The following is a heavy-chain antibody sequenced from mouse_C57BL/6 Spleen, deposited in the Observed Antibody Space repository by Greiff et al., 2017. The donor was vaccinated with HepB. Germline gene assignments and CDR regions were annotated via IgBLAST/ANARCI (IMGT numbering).Heavy chain of an antibody. Sequence: VQLLESGAELVKPGASVKLSCKASGYTFTEYTIHWVKQRPGQGLEWIGWCYPGSGSIKYNEKFKDKATLTADKSSSTAYMELSRVTSEDSAVYFCARHEDYYGKHYFDYWGQGTTLTVSS. CDR2: CYPGSGSI. CDR3: ARHEDYYGKHYFDY. V-gene: IGHV1-62-2*01. CDR1: GYTFTEYT. J-gene: IGHJ2*01. D-gene: IGHD2-1*01.